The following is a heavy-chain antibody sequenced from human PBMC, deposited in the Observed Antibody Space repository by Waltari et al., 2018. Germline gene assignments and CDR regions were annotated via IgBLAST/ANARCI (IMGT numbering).Heavy chain of an antibody. V-gene: IGHV3-23*01. J-gene: IGHJ4*02. CDR2: FSGSVGST. CDR3: ANLYSSGWYGY. Sequence: EVQLLESGGGLVQTGGSLRLACAASRLTFSSYAMGWVRQAPGKGLEWVSAFSGSVGSTYYADSVKGRFTISRDNSKNTLYLQMNSLRAEDTAVYYCANLYSSGWYGYWGQGTLVTVSS. CDR1: RLTFSSYA. D-gene: IGHD6-19*01.